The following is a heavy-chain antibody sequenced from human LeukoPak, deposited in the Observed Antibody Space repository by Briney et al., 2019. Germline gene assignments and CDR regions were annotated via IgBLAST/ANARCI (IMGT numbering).Heavy chain of an antibody. CDR3: ARGLYSPYFDY. CDR1: GGSISSYY. V-gene: IGHV4-59*01. D-gene: IGHD2-2*02. CDR2: IYYSGST. Sequence: SETLSLTCTVSGGSISSYYWSWIRQPPGKGLEWIGYIYYSGSTNYNPSLKSRVTISVDTSKNQFSLKLSSVTAADTAVYYCARGLYSPYFDYWGQETLVTVSS. J-gene: IGHJ4*02.